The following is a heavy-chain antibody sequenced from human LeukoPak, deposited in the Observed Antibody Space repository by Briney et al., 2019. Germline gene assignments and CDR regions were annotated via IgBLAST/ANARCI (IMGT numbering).Heavy chain of an antibody. Sequence: GASVKVSCKASGYTFTGYYMHWVRQAPGQGLEWMGWINPNSGGTNYAQKFQGRVTMTRDTSISTAYMELSRLRSDDTAAYYCARTHYDSSGYYSVQLFDYWGQGTLVTVSS. CDR3: ARTHYDSSGYYSVQLFDY. V-gene: IGHV1-2*02. CDR1: GYTFTGYY. D-gene: IGHD3-22*01. J-gene: IGHJ4*02. CDR2: INPNSGGT.